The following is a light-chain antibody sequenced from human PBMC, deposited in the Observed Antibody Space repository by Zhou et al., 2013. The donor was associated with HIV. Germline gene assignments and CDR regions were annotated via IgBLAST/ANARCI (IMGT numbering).Light chain of an antibody. V-gene: IGLV2-8*01. J-gene: IGLJ1*01. CDR2: EVS. CDR3: CSYADSTTFLV. CDR1: SSDVGGYNY. Sequence: QSALTQPPSASGSPGQSVTISCTGTSSDVGGYNYVSWYQQHPGKAPKLIIYEVSKRPSGVPDRFSGSKSGNTASLTVSGLQAEDESDYYCCSYADSTTFLVFETGTKVTVL.